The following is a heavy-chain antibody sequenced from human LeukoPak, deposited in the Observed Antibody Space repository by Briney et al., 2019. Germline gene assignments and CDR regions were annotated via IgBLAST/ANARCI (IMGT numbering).Heavy chain of an antibody. Sequence: GGSLRLSCAASGITFRGYWMSWVRQAPGKGLEWVANTNEHGSEKYYVDSVKGRFTISGDNAKNPLYLQMNSLRAEDTAIYYCTINEHWGQGTLVSVSS. CDR3: TINEH. CDR2: TNEHGSEK. J-gene: IGHJ1*01. CDR1: GITFRGYW. V-gene: IGHV3-7*01. D-gene: IGHD5-24*01.